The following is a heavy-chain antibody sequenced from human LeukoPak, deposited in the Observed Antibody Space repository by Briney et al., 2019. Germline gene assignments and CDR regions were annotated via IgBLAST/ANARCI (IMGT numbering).Heavy chain of an antibody. CDR1: GFTFSSYA. CDR3: AGDQCTHGVCYIDY. Sequence: PGGSLRLSCAASGFTFSSYAMSWVRQAPGKGLEWVSAISGSGGSTYYADSVKGRFTISRDNSKNTLYLQVNSLRAEDTAIYYCAGDQCTHGVCYIDYWGQGALVTVSS. CDR2: ISGSGGST. D-gene: IGHD2-8*01. V-gene: IGHV3-23*01. J-gene: IGHJ4*02.